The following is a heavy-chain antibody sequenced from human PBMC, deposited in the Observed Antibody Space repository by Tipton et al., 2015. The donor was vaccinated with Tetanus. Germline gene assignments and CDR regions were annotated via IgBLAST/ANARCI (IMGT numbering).Heavy chain of an antibody. Sequence: SLRLSCAASGFTFSTYPMHWVRQAPGKGLEYVSSILGDGGSPFYANSVKGRFTISRDNSKNTLYLQMGSLGPEDMGVYYCARDRDGGWSLDSWGQGTMVTVSS. CDR2: ILGDGGSP. CDR1: GFTFSTYP. J-gene: IGHJ3*01. V-gene: IGHV3-64*01. D-gene: IGHD6-19*01. CDR3: ARDRDGGWSLDS.